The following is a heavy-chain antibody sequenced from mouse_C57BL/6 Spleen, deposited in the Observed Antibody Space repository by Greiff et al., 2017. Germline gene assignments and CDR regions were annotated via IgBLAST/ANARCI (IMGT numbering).Heavy chain of an antibody. CDR2: ILPGSGST. CDR3: AREGEVARYYFDY. J-gene: IGHJ2*01. Sequence: QVQLQQPGAELVRPGSSVKLSCKASGYTFTSYWMHWVKQRPGHGLEWIGEILPGSGSTNYNEKFKGKATFTADTSSNTAYMQLSSLTTEDSAIYYCAREGEVARYYFDYWGQGTTLTVSS. CDR1: GYTFTSYW. D-gene: IGHD1-1*02. V-gene: IGHV1-9*01.